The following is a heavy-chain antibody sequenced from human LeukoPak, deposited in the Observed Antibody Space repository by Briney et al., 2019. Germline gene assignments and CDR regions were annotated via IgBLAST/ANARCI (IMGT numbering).Heavy chain of an antibody. V-gene: IGHV4-59*01. CDR3: ARSTYPRPLFDY. Sequence: PSETLSLTCTVSGGSISSYYWSWIRQPPGKGLEWIGYIYYSGSTNYNPSLKSRVTISVDTPKNQFSLKLSSVTAADTAVYYCARSTYPRPLFDYWGQGTLVTVSS. J-gene: IGHJ4*02. CDR2: IYYSGST. D-gene: IGHD5/OR15-5a*01. CDR1: GGSISSYY.